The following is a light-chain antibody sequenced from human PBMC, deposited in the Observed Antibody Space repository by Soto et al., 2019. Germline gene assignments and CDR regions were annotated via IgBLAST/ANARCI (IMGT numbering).Light chain of an antibody. CDR2: GAS. V-gene: IGKV3-15*01. J-gene: IGKJ1*01. Sequence: EIVLTQSPDTLSLSPVDRASLSGTASQSINSNLAWYQQRPGQAPRLLIYGASTRATGIPARFSGSGSGTEFTLTISSLQSEDFAVYYCQQYNNWWTFGQGTMVDI. CDR1: QSINSN. CDR3: QQYNNWWT.